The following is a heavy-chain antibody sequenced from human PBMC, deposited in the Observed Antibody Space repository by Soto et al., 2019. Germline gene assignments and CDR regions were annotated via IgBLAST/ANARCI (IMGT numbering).Heavy chain of an antibody. J-gene: IGHJ4*02. V-gene: IGHV1-18*01. CDR3: ARDVLGVGATPPFDS. CDR2: ISAYNGNK. Sequence: QVHLVQSGPEMKKPWASVKVSCKASGYTFSNSAISWVRQSPGQGLEGMGWISAYNGNKNYAQNVQGRVTMTTDTSTSTAYMELRSLRSDDTAVYYCARDVLGVGATPPFDSWGQGTLVIVSS. D-gene: IGHD1-26*01. CDR1: GYTFSNSA.